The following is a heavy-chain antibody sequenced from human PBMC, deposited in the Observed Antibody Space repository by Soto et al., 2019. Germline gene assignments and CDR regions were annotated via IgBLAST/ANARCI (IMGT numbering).Heavy chain of an antibody. CDR1: GFSLSDYG. D-gene: IGHD2-21*02. Sequence: QVQLVESGGGVVQPGTSLKLSCAASGFSLSDYGIHWVRQTPGKGLEWVAGISYDGNQRYYADSLKGRFTVSRDNSKNTVYLQMHSPTREYTGVYYCARDAFLYCGGDCYSGYFQYWGQGTLVTVSS. V-gene: IGHV3-30*03. J-gene: IGHJ1*01. CDR2: ISYDGNQR. CDR3: ARDAFLYCGGDCYSGYFQY.